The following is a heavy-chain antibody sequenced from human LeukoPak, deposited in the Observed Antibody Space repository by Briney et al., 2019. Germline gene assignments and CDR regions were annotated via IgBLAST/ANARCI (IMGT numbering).Heavy chain of an antibody. CDR2: IIPILGIA. CDR1: GGTFSSYA. CDR3: AKGTAGTVGAYGY. Sequence: ASVKVSCKASGGTFSSYAISWVRQAPGQGLEWMGRIIPILGIANYAQKFQGRVTITADKSTSTAYMELSSLRAEDTAVYYCAKGTAGTVGAYGYWGQGTLVTVSS. D-gene: IGHD1-7*01. J-gene: IGHJ4*02. V-gene: IGHV1-69*04.